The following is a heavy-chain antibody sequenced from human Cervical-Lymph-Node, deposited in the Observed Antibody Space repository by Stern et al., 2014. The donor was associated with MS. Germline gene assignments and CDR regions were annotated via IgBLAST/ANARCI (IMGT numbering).Heavy chain of an antibody. CDR3: ATTSN. Sequence: EVQLVESGGGLVQPGGSLRLSCAASGFTFSRYWMHWVRQVPGKGLVFVSRINSDGSVTIYADSVKGRFTISRDNAKGTLYLHMNSLRADDTAVYYCATTSNWGQGTLVTVSS. CDR1: GFTFSRYW. CDR2: INSDGSVT. J-gene: IGHJ4*02. V-gene: IGHV3-74*01.